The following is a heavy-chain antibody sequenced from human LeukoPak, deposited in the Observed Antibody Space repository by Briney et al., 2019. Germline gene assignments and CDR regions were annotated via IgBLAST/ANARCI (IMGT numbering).Heavy chain of an antibody. CDR3: ASGLSYCGGDCYP. CDR2: MNPNSGNT. D-gene: IGHD2-21*02. V-gene: IGHV1-8*01. J-gene: IGHJ1*01. Sequence: ASVKVSCKASGYTFTSYDINWVRQATGQGLEWMGWMNPNSGNTGYAQKFQGRVTMTRNTSISTAYMELSSLRSENTAVYYCASGLSYCGGDCYPWGQGTLVTVSS. CDR1: GYTFTSYD.